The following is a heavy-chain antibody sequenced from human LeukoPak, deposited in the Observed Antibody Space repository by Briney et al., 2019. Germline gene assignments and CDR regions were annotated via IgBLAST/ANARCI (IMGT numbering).Heavy chain of an antibody. CDR3: AGSTVTRLAEYFQH. J-gene: IGHJ1*01. D-gene: IGHD4-17*01. CDR1: GGTFSSYA. Sequence: GASVKVSCKASGGTFSSYATSWVRQAPGQGLEWMGGIIPIFGTANYAQKFQGRVTITAEESTSTAYMGLSSLRSEDTAVYYCAGSTVTRLAEYFQHWGQGTLVTVSS. CDR2: IIPIFGTA. V-gene: IGHV1-69*13.